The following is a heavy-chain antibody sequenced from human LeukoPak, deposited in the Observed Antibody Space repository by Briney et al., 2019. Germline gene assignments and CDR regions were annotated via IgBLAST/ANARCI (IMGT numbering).Heavy chain of an antibody. V-gene: IGHV4-31*03. CDR3: VRNFDSYNAFDI. Sequence: SETLSLTCTVSGDSISRGGYYGRWIRQHPGKGLEWIGYIYYNGNTYYNPSRKSRLTISGYTSKNQFSLRLSAVTAADTAVYYCVRNFDSYNAFDIWGQGTMVTVSS. J-gene: IGHJ3*02. CDR2: IYYNGNT. D-gene: IGHD3-22*01. CDR1: GDSISRGGYY.